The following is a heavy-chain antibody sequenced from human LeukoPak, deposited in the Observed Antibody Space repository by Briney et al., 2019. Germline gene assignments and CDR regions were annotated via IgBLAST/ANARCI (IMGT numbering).Heavy chain of an antibody. J-gene: IGHJ4*02. V-gene: IGHV4-34*01. CDR1: GGSFSGYY. CDR2: INHSGST. Sequence: SETLSLTCAVYGGSFSGYYWSWIRQPPGKGLEWIGEINHSGSTNYNPSLKSRVTISVDTSKNQFSLKLSSVTAADTTVYYCARGLLSEDYWGQGTLVTVSS. CDR3: ARGLLSEDY.